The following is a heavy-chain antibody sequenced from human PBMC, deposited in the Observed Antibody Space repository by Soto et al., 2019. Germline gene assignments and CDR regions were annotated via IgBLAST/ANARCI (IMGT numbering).Heavy chain of an antibody. CDR2: IYSSGTT. V-gene: IGHV4-4*07. CDR3: ARNYDIAATGTAFDS. D-gene: IGHD3-3*01. J-gene: IGHJ4*02. Sequence: PSETLSLTCSVSGGSISGHYWSWIRLPAGRRLQWVGRIYSSGTTNYNPSLKSRVRMSVDTDRNSFSLRLDSATAADTAVYYCARNYDIAATGTAFDSWGRGVLVTVSS. CDR1: GGSISGHY.